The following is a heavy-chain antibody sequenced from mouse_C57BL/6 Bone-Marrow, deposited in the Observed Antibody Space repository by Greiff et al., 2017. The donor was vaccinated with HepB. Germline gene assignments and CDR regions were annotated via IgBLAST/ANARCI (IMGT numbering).Heavy chain of an antibody. Sequence: DVKLQESGGGLVQPGGSLKLSCAASGFTFSDYYMYWVRQTPEKRLEWVAYISNGGGSTYYPDTVKGRFTISRDNAKNTLYLQMSRLKSEDTAMYYCARRGYLWYFDVWGTGTTVTVSS. CDR1: GFTFSDYY. CDR2: ISNGGGST. V-gene: IGHV5-12*01. J-gene: IGHJ1*03. CDR3: ARRGYLWYFDV. D-gene: IGHD2-2*01.